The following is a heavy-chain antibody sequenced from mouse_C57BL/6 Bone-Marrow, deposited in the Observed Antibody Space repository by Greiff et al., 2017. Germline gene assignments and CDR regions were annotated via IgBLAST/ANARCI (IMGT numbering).Heavy chain of an antibody. CDR3: ARSETAQATVAY. D-gene: IGHD3-2*02. V-gene: IGHV14-3*01. CDR1: GFNIKNTY. CDR2: IDPANGNT. J-gene: IGHJ3*01. Sequence: VQLKESVAELVRPGASVKLSCTASGFNIKNTYMHWVKQRPEQGLEWIGRIDPANGNTKYAPKFQGKANITADTSSNTAYLQLSSLTSEDTAIYYCARSETAQATVAYWGQGTLVTVSA.